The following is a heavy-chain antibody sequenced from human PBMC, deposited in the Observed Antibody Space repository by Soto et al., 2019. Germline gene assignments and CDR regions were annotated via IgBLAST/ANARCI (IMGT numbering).Heavy chain of an antibody. CDR2: IYWNDDK. V-gene: IGHV2-5*01. J-gene: IGHJ4*02. Sequence: SGPTLVKPTQTLTLTCTFSGFSLSTSGVGVGWIRQPPGKALEWLALIYWNDDKRYSPSLKSRLTITKDTSKNQVVLTMTNMDPVDTATYYCAHRPETLEWLQSVYFDYWGQGTLVTVSS. D-gene: IGHD5-12*01. CDR1: GFSLSTSGVG. CDR3: AHRPETLEWLQSVYFDY.